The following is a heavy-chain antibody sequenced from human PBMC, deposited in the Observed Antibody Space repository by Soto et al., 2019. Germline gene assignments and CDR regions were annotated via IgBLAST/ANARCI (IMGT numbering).Heavy chain of an antibody. Sequence: GGSLRLSCAASGFTFSSYWMHWVRQAPGKGLVWVSRINSDGRSTSYADSVKGRFTISRDNAKNTLYLQMNSLRAEDTAVYYCARSARYCSSTSCPPYMDVWGKGTTVTVSS. CDR3: ARSARYCSSTSCPPYMDV. CDR2: INSDGRST. D-gene: IGHD2-2*01. V-gene: IGHV3-74*01. CDR1: GFTFSSYW. J-gene: IGHJ6*03.